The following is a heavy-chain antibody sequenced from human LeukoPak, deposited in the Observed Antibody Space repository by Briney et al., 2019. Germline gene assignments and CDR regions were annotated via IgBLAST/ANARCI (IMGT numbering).Heavy chain of an antibody. CDR1: GFTFSSFA. J-gene: IGHJ4*02. D-gene: IGHD3-10*01. CDR2: ISYDGSNK. Sequence: GGSLRLSCAASGFTFSSFAMHWVRQAPGKGLEWVAVISYDGSNKYYAYSVKGRFTISRDNSKNTLYLQMNSLRAEDTAVFYCARDRASGSPAGFDYWGQGTLVTVSS. V-gene: IGHV3-30*04. CDR3: ARDRASGSPAGFDY.